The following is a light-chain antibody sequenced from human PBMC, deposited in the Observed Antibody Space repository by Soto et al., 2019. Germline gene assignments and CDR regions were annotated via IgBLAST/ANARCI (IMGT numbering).Light chain of an antibody. J-gene: IGKJ2*01. CDR3: QQYTSYSPYT. CDR1: QSISSG. CDR2: KAS. Sequence: DIQMTQSPSTLSASVGDRVTITCRASQSISSGLAWYQQKPGKAPKLLIYKASSLESGVPSRFSGSGSWTEFTLTIISMQPDDFATYYCQQYTSYSPYTFGQGTKLEIK. V-gene: IGKV1-5*03.